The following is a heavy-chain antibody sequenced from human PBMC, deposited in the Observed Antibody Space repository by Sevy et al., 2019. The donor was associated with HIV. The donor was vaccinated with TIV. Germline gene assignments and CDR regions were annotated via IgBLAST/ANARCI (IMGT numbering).Heavy chain of an antibody. V-gene: IGHV3-23*01. Sequence: GESLKISCAASGFTFNTYAMTWVRQAPGKGLEWVSAISYSGSTTHYADSVKGRFTISRDNSKNTLYLQMNSLRAEDTAVYYCAKDRVSGGYYSGDFDYWGQGTLVTVSS. J-gene: IGHJ4*02. CDR3: AKDRVSGGYYSGDFDY. CDR1: GFTFNTYA. CDR2: ISYSGSTT. D-gene: IGHD3-10*01.